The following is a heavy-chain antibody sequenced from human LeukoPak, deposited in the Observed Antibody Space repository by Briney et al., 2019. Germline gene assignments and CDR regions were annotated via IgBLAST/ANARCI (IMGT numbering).Heavy chain of an antibody. J-gene: IGHJ4*02. CDR2: ISWNTGSI. V-gene: IGHV3-9*03. CDR3: AKGSAMVTDLPFFDY. D-gene: IGHD5-18*01. CDR1: GFTFDDYA. Sequence: PGRSLRLSCAASGFTFDDYAMHWVRQAPGKGLEWVSGISWNTGSIGYADPVKGRFTISRDNAKNSLYLQMNSLRTEDMALYYCAKGSAMVTDLPFFDYWGQGTLVTVSS.